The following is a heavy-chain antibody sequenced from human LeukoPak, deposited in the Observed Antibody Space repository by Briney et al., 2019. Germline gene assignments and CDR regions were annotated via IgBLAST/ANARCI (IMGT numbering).Heavy chain of an antibody. Sequence: PGGSLRLSCAASGFTFSDYYMSWIRQAPGKGLEWVSYISSSGSTIYYADSVKGRFTISRDNAKNSLYLQMNGLRAEDTAVYYCARESVGEYYVVRAFDIWGQGTMVTVSS. CDR3: ARESVGEYYVVRAFDI. V-gene: IGHV3-11*01. D-gene: IGHD3-10*02. J-gene: IGHJ3*02. CDR2: ISSSGSTI. CDR1: GFTFSDYY.